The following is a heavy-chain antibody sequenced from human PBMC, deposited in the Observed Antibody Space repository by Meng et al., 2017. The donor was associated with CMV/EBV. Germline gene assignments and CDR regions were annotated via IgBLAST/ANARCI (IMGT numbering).Heavy chain of an antibody. D-gene: IGHD2-2*01. Sequence: CSGYHGTCIRHPSGRGLERIRESNQSGSTEYNPSRKSPVTISVDTSQDPFSLELSSVHVAETVVYFCAGGSGADIVVVPSAQKNFDYWGQGTLVTVSS. V-gene: IGHV4-34*01. CDR3: AGGSGADIVVVPSAQKNFDY. J-gene: IGHJ4*02. CDR2: SNQSGST. CDR1: CSGYH.